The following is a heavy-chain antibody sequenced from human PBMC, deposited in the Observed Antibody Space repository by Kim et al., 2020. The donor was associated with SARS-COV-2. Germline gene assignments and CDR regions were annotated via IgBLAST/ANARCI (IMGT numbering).Heavy chain of an antibody. Sequence: GGSLRLSCAASGFTSRSYHMHWVRQAPGKGLVWVLRIHSDGISTSYADSVKGRFTISRDNAKNTLYLQMNSLRVDDKAVYYCVMSSMWFGGNDWGQGTLVTVSS. CDR1: GFTSRSYH. CDR2: IHSDGIST. V-gene: IGHV3-74*01. D-gene: IGHD3-16*01. CDR3: VMSSMWFGGND. J-gene: IGHJ4*02.